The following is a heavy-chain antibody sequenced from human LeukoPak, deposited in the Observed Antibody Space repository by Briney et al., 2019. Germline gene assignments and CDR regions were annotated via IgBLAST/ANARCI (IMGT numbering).Heavy chain of an antibody. CDR1: GYTFTSYG. V-gene: IGHV1-18*01. Sequence: GASVKVSCKASGYTFTSYGISWVRQAPGQGLEWMGWISAYNGNTNYAQKLQGRVTMTTDTSTSTAYMELRSLRSDDTAVYYCASSLPHYGSGKTYYYYYYMDVWGKGTTVTISS. D-gene: IGHD3-10*01. J-gene: IGHJ6*03. CDR2: ISAYNGNT. CDR3: ASSLPHYGSGKTYYYYYYMDV.